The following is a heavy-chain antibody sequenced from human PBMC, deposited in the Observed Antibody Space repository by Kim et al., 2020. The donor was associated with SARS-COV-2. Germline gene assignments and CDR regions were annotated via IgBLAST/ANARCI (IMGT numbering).Heavy chain of an antibody. J-gene: IGHJ4*02. V-gene: IGHV4-59*01. CDR2: IYYSGLT. D-gene: IGHD1-7*01. CDR3: ARILRRTIDF. CDR1: GGPLTNDY. Sequence: SETLSLTCTVSGGPLTNDYWSWIRQPPGKGLEYIGDIYYSGLTHYNPSLKSRVTMSVDTSRNQFSLKLSSVTAADTALYYCARILRRTIDFWGQGAL.